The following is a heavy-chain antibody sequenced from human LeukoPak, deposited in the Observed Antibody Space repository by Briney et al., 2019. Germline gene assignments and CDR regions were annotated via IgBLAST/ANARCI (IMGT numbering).Heavy chain of an antibody. CDR3: ARRRSSTSCYSTVTTRAFDI. Sequence: PGESLKISCKGSGYSFTSYWIGWVRQMPGKGLEWMGIVYPGDSDTRYGPSFQGQVTISADKSISTAYLQWTSLKASDTAMYYCARRRSSTSCYSTVTTRAFDIWGQGTMVTVSS. J-gene: IGHJ3*02. D-gene: IGHD2-2*01. CDR1: GYSFTSYW. CDR2: VYPGDSDT. V-gene: IGHV5-51*01.